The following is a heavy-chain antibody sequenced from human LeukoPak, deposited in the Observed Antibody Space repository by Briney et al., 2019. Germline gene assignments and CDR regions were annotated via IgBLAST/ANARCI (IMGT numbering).Heavy chain of an antibody. Sequence: ASVKVSCKASGYTFTSYGISSVRHAPGQGIEWMGWISAYNGNRNYTQKLQARVTMTTYTSTSTAYMELRSLRSDDTGVYYCARQAVAGTTGYYYYYMDVWGKGTTVTVSS. D-gene: IGHD6-19*01. CDR1: GYTFTSYG. CDR3: ARQAVAGTTGYYYYYMDV. V-gene: IGHV1-18*01. CDR2: ISAYNGNR. J-gene: IGHJ6*03.